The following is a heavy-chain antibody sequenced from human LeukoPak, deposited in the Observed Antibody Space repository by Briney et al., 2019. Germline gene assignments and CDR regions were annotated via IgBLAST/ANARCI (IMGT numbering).Heavy chain of an antibody. CDR2: ISAYNGNT. CDR1: GYTFTSYG. CDR3: ARHRVDCSSTSCWSFDP. J-gene: IGHJ5*02. D-gene: IGHD2-2*01. V-gene: IGHV1-18*01. Sequence: ASVKVSCKASGYTFTSYGISWVRQAPGQGLEWMGWISAYNGNTNYAQKLQGRVTMTTDTSTSTAYMELRSLRSDDTAVYYCARHRVDCSSTSCWSFDPWGQGTLVTVSS.